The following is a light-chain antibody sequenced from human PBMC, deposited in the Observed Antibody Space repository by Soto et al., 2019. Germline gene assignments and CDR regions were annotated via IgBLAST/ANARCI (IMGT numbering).Light chain of an antibody. CDR2: DAS. CDR3: QHRSNWPPT. V-gene: IGKV3-11*01. CDR1: QSVDSY. Sequence: EIVLTQSPGTLSLSPGERATLSCRASQSVDSYLAWYQQKVGQAPRLLIYDASNRATGIPARFSGSGSGTDFTLTISRLEPEDFAVYYCQHRSNWPPTFGQGTRLEI. J-gene: IGKJ5*01.